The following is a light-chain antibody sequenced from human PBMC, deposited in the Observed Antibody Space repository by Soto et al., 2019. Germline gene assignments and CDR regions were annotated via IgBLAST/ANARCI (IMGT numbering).Light chain of an antibody. CDR2: DAS. V-gene: IGKV1-5*01. Sequence: DIQMTQSPSTLSASVGVRVTITCRASQSISSWLAWYQQKPGKAPKILIYDASSLESGVPSRFSGSGSGTEVTLTISSLQPDDFATYYCQQYNSYPWTFGQGTKVEIK. CDR1: QSISSW. CDR3: QQYNSYPWT. J-gene: IGKJ1*01.